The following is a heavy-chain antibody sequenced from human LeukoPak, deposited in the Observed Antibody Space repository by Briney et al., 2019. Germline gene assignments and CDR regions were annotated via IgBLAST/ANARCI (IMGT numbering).Heavy chain of an antibody. J-gene: IGHJ6*02. CDR2: IIPIFGTA. D-gene: IGHD1-26*01. CDR3: ARGTEWELPRDSYYGMDV. V-gene: IGHV1-69*13. CDR1: GGTFSSYA. Sequence: GASVKVSCKASGGTFSSYAISWVRQAPGQGLEWMGGIIPIFGTANYAQKFQDRVTITADESTSTAYMELSSLRSEDTAVYYCARGTEWELPRDSYYGMDVWGQGTTVTVSS.